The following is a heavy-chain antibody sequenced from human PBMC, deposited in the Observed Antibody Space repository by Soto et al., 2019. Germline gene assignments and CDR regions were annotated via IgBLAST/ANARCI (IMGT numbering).Heavy chain of an antibody. CDR3: AKWNGYGDH. CDR1: GFSLSTYG. D-gene: IGHD1-1*01. CDR2: VSGGSGTT. J-gene: IGHJ4*02. V-gene: IGHV3-23*01. Sequence: EVQLLESGGGLVQPGGSLRLSCTASGFSLSTYGVTWGRQAPGKGLEWVSGVSGGSGTTHYADSVKGRFTITTDNSENTAYLQMNSLRVEDTAVYYCAKWNGYGDHWGQGTLVTVS.